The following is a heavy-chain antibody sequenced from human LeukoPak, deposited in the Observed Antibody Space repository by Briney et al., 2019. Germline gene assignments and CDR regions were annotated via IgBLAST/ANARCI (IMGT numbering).Heavy chain of an antibody. CDR1: GYTFTSYD. CDR3: ARGLNCGGDCYYYYYMDV. V-gene: IGHV1-8*01. J-gene: IGHJ6*03. Sequence: ASVTVSFKASGYTFTSYDINWVRQATGQGLEWMGWMNPNSGNTGYAQKFQGRVTMTRNTSISTAYMELSSLRSEDTAVYYCARGLNCGGDCYYYYYMDVWGKGTTVTVPS. D-gene: IGHD2-21*02. CDR2: MNPNSGNT.